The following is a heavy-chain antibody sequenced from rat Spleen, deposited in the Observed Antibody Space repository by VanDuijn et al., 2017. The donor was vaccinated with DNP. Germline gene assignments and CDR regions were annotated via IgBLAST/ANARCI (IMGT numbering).Heavy chain of an antibody. V-gene: IGHV5-22*01. Sequence: EVQLVESGGDLVQPGRSLKLSCATSGFSFGDYYMAWVRQAPTKGLEWVAYIRYDGGTTYYGDSVKGRFTLSRDNAKSTLYLQMNSLRSEDMATYYCARPLYYYSGGFAYWGQGSLVTVSS. CDR3: ARPLYYYSGGFAY. D-gene: IGHD1-1*01. J-gene: IGHJ3*01. CDR2: IRYDGGTT. CDR1: GFSFGDYY.